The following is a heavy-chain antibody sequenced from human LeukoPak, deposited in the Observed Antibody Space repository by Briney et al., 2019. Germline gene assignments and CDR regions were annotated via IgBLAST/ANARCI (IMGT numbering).Heavy chain of an antibody. CDR1: GFTFSSYS. D-gene: IGHD2-2*01. Sequence: RGSLRLSCAASGFTFSSYSMNWVRQAPGKGLEWVSSISSSSSYIYYADSVKGRFTISRDNAKNSLYLQMNSLRAEDTAVYYCARPSEGYCSSTSCLSDYWGQGTLVTVSS. V-gene: IGHV3-21*01. CDR3: ARPSEGYCSSTSCLSDY. CDR2: ISSSSSYI. J-gene: IGHJ4*02.